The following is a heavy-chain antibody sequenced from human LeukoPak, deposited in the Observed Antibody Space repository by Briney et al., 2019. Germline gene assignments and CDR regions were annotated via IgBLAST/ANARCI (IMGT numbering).Heavy chain of an antibody. D-gene: IGHD3-22*01. CDR1: GFMFNNYA. J-gene: IGHJ5*02. CDR3: AKALGYYYDSSAYYDH. Sequence: GGSLRLSCAAFGFMFNNYAMSWVRQAPGKGLEWVSAISGSGDNTYYADSVKGRFTISRDNSKNTLYLQMNSLRAEDTAVYYCAKALGYYYDSSAYYDHWGQGTLVTVPS. V-gene: IGHV3-23*01. CDR2: ISGSGDNT.